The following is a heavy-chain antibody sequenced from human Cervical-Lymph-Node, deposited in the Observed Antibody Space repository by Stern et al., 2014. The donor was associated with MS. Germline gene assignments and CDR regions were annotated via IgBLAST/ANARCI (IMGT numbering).Heavy chain of an antibody. CDR1: GYTFSSFA. Sequence: QMQLVQSGAEVKKPGASVNVSCKASGYTFSSFAITWVRQAPGQGLEWMGTITVYNGNTNYAQRVQERVTMTTDTSTNTDYMEVRTRRSADTALYYGARGWGDTRHWGQGTLVTVSS. D-gene: IGHD3-16*01. J-gene: IGHJ4*02. CDR3: ARGWGDTRH. V-gene: IGHV1-18*01. CDR2: ITVYNGNT.